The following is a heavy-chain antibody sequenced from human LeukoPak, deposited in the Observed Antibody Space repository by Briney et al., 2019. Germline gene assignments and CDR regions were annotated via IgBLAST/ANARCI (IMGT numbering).Heavy chain of an antibody. J-gene: IGHJ4*02. CDR3: ARDGGPFDD. CDR2: IKQDGSEK. D-gene: IGHD2-15*01. Sequence: PGGSLRLSCAASGFTLRSYWMSWVRQAPGKGLEWVANIKQDGSEKYYVDSVKGRFTISRDNAKKSLYLQMKSLRAEDTAVYYCARDGGPFDDWGQGTLVTVS. CDR1: GFTLRSYW. V-gene: IGHV3-7*03.